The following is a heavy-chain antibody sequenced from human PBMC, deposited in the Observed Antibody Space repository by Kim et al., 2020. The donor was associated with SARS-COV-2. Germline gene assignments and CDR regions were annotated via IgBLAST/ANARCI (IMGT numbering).Heavy chain of an antibody. V-gene: IGHV1-3*01. Sequence: KFTPKCQGRVTIPRDTSARTAYMELSSLRSEDTAVYYCARDDSSGYYLLDYWGQGTLVTVSS. J-gene: IGHJ4*02. CDR3: ARDDSSGYYLLDY. D-gene: IGHD3-22*01.